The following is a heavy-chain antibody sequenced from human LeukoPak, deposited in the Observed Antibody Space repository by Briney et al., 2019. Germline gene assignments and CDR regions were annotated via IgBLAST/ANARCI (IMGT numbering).Heavy chain of an antibody. CDR3: TRDWRNMAFDY. Sequence: PGGSLRFSCTASGFPLSNFWMHWVRQVPGKGLVWVSRIISDGTTTSYADSVKGRFTISRDNAKNTLYLQMNSLRAEDTAVYYCTRDWRNMAFDYWGQGTLVTVSS. CDR2: IISDGTTT. J-gene: IGHJ4*02. D-gene: IGHD2/OR15-2a*01. V-gene: IGHV3-74*01. CDR1: GFPLSNFW.